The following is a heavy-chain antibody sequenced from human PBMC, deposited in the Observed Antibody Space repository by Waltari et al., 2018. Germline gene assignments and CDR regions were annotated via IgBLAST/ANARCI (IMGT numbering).Heavy chain of an antibody. CDR3: ASPSSLGRWAFDI. CDR1: GGSISSSSYY. V-gene: IGHV4-39*07. CDR2: IYYSGST. Sequence: QLQLQESGPGLVKPSETLSLTCTVSGGSISSSSYYWGWIRQPPGKGLEWIGSIYYSGSTYDNPSLKSRVTISVDTSKNQFSLKLSSGTAADTAVYYCASPSSLGRWAFDIWGQGTMVTVSS. J-gene: IGHJ3*02.